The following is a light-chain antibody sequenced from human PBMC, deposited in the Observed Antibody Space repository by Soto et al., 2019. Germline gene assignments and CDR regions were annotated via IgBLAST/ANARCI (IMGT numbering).Light chain of an antibody. CDR2: WAS. Sequence: DIVMTQSPDSLAVSLGERATINCKSSQSVLYSSNNKNYLAWYQQKPGQPPKLLIYWASTRESGVPDRFSGSGSGTDFTLTISSLQAEDVAVYYCQQYYSTNRVNFGPGTKVDIK. CDR1: QSVLYSSNNKNY. J-gene: IGKJ3*01. CDR3: QQYYSTNRVN. V-gene: IGKV4-1*01.